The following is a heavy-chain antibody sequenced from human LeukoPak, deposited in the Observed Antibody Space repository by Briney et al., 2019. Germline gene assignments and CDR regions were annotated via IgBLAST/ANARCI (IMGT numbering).Heavy chain of an antibody. CDR1: GFAFSSYA. Sequence: GGSLRLSCAASGFAFSSYAMHWVRQAPGKGLEWVAVISYDGSNKYYADSVKGRFTISRDNSKNTLYLQMNSLRAEDTAVYYCARDPTMVRGAPMYNWFDPWGQGTLVTVSS. J-gene: IGHJ5*02. V-gene: IGHV3-30-3*01. CDR3: ARDPTMVRGAPMYNWFDP. D-gene: IGHD3-10*01. CDR2: ISYDGSNK.